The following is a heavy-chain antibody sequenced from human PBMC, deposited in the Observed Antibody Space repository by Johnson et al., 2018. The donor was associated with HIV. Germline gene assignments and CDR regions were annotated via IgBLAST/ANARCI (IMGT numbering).Heavy chain of an antibody. J-gene: IGHJ3*02. CDR3: AREDTVTKGSAFDI. D-gene: IGHD4-17*01. CDR2: IYSGGST. Sequence: VQLVESGGGLIQPGGSLRLSCAASGFTVSSTYMSWVRQAPGKGLEWVSAIYSGGSTYYADSVKGRFTISRDNSKNTLNLQMGSLRAEDMGAYYCAREDTVTKGSAFDIWGQGTMVTVSS. CDR1: GFTVSSTY. V-gene: IGHV3-66*03.